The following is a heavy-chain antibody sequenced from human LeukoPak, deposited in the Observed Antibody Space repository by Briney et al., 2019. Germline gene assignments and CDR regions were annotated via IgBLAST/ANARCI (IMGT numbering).Heavy chain of an antibody. CDR1: GFTFSTFA. Sequence: GGSLRLSCAASGFTFSTFAMIWVRQAPGKGLVWVSRINSDGSGTNYADSVKGRFTISRDNAKNTLYLQMNSLRAEDTAAYYCARAGSGTYFYYYYMDVWGKGTTVTISS. J-gene: IGHJ6*03. CDR3: ARAGSGTYFYYYYMDV. CDR2: INSDGSGT. D-gene: IGHD3-10*01. V-gene: IGHV3-74*01.